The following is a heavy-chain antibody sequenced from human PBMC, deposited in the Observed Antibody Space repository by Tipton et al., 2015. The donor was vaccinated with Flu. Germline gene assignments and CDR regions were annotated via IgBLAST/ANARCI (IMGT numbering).Heavy chain of an antibody. Sequence: TLSLTCTVSGGSISSGSYYWSWIRQPAGKGLEWIGRIYTSGSTNYNPSLKSRVTISVDTSKNQFSLKLSSVTAADTTVYYCAREGYKSGSHGRFDYWGQGTLVTVSS. CDR3: AREGYKSGSHGRFDY. D-gene: IGHD1-26*01. CDR1: GGSISSGSYY. CDR2: IYTSGST. J-gene: IGHJ4*02. V-gene: IGHV4-61*02.